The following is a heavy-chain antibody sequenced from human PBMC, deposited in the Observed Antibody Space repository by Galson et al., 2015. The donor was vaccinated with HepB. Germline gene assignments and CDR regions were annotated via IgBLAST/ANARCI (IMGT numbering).Heavy chain of an antibody. CDR2: IYSGGST. V-gene: IGHV3-53*01. CDR1: GFTVSSNY. CDR3: ARAAIWFGDYYYGMDV. J-gene: IGHJ6*02. Sequence: SLRLSCAASGFTVSSNYMSWVRQAPGKGLEWVAVIYSGGSTYYADSAKGRFTISRDNSKNTLYLQMNSLRAEETAVYYCARAAIWFGDYYYGMDVWGQGTTVTVSS. D-gene: IGHD3-10*01.